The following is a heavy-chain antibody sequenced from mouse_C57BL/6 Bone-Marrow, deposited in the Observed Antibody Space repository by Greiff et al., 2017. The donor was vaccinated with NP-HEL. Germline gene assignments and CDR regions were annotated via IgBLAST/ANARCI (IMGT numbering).Heavy chain of an antibody. D-gene: IGHD1-1*01. V-gene: IGHV1-82*01. CDR3: ASTVVATDWFAY. CDR1: GYAFSRSW. Sequence: QVQLKESGPELVKPGASVKISCKASGYAFSRSWMNWVKQRPGKGLEWIGRIYPGDGDTNYNGKFKGKATLTADKSSSTAYMQLSSLTSEDSAVYFCASTVVATDWFAYWGQGTLVTVSA. J-gene: IGHJ3*01. CDR2: IYPGDGDT.